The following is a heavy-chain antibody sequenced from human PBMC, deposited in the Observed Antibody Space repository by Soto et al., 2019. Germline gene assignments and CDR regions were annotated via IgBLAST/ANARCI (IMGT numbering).Heavy chain of an antibody. V-gene: IGHV3-74*03. CDR2: INSDGSRT. CDR3: VRVATGSYDWFDP. Sequence: EVQLVESGGGLVQPGGSLRLSCAASQFTFSRYWMHWVRQAPGKGLMWVSRINSDGSRTTYADSVKGRFTISRDNAKNTLFLQMHSLSAEDSAVYYCVRVATGSYDWFDPWGQGTLVTVSS. J-gene: IGHJ5*02. CDR1: QFTFSRYW. D-gene: IGHD1-26*01.